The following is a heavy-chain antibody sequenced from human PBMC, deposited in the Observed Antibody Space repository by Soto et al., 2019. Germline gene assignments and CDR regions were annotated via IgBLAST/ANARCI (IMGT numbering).Heavy chain of an antibody. CDR3: AKGKSGSYYSAFDI. J-gene: IGHJ3*02. CDR1: GFTFSSYG. CDR2: ISYDGSNK. V-gene: IGHV3-30*18. D-gene: IGHD1-26*01. Sequence: QVQLVESGGGVVQPGRSLRLSCAASGFTFSSYGMHWVRQAPGKGLEWVAVISYDGSNKYYADSVKGRFTISRDNSKNTLYLQMNSLRAEDTAVYYCAKGKSGSYYSAFDIWGQGTMVTVSS.